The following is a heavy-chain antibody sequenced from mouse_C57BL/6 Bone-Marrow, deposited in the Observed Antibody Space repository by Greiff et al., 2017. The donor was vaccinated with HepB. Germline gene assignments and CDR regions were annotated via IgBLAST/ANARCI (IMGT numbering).Heavy chain of an antibody. CDR3: TGYGFDY. CDR2: IDPENGDT. J-gene: IGHJ2*01. Sequence: VHVKQSGAELVRPGASVKLSCTASGFNIKDDYMHWVKQRPEQGLEWIGWIDPENGDTEYASKFQGKATITADTSSNTAYLQLSSLTSEDTAVYYCTGYGFDYWGQGTTLTVSS. V-gene: IGHV14-4*01. CDR1: GFNIKDDY. D-gene: IGHD1-1*02.